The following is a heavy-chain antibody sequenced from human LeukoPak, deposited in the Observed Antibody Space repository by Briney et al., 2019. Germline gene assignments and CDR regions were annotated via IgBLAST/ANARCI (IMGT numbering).Heavy chain of an antibody. CDR2: IYPGDSDT. D-gene: IGHD2-2*01. CDR3: ARASDIVVVPAAMIWFDP. J-gene: IGHJ5*02. Sequence: GESLKISCKGSGYSFTSYWIGWVRQMPGKGLERMGIIYPGDSDTRYSPSFQGQVTISADKSISTAYLQWSSLKASDTAIYYCARASDIVVVPAAMIWFDPWGQGTLVTVSS. CDR1: GYSFTSYW. V-gene: IGHV5-51*01.